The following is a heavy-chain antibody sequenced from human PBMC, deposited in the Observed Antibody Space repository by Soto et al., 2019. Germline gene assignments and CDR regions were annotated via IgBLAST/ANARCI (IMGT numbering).Heavy chain of an antibody. CDR2: IYYSGST. D-gene: IGHD3-22*01. Sequence: PSEPLSLTCTVSGGSISSGGYYWSWIRQHPGKGLEWIGYIYYSGSTYYNPSLKSRVTISVDTSKNQFSLKLSSVTAADTAVYYCAREVYYYDSSGYYSLRGFDPWGQGTLVTVSS. CDR3: AREVYYYDSSGYYSLRGFDP. J-gene: IGHJ5*02. V-gene: IGHV4-31*03. CDR1: GGSISSGGYY.